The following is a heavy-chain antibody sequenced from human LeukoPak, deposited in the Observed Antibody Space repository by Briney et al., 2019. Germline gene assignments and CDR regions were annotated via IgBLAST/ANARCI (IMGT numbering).Heavy chain of an antibody. CDR3: ARDKYMSGHIGSLFDP. Sequence: GGSLRLSCAASGFTFSNYWMSWVRQTPGKGLEWVTNIKQDGSEKYYVDSVKGRFTISRDNTKKSLSLQMNSLRDEDTAVYYCARDKYMSGHIGSLFDPWGQGTLVTVSS. J-gene: IGHJ5*02. CDR1: GFTFSNYW. V-gene: IGHV3-7*01. D-gene: IGHD5-12*01. CDR2: IKQDGSEK.